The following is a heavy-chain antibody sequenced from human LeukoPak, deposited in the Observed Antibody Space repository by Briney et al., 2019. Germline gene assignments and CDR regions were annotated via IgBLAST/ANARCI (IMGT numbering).Heavy chain of an antibody. J-gene: IGHJ5*02. CDR1: GGSISSYY. CDR3: ARDLEQLVSYSNWLDP. CDR2: IYTSGST. Sequence: SETLSLTCTVSGGSISSYYWSWIRQPAGKGLEWIGRIYTSGSTNYNPSLKSRVTMSVDTSKNQFSLKLSSVTAADTAVYYCARDLEQLVSYSNWLDPWGQGTLVTVSS. V-gene: IGHV4-4*07. D-gene: IGHD6-13*01.